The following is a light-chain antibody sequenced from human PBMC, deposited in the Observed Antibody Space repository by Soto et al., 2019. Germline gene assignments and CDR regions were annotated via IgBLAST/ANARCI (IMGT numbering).Light chain of an antibody. J-gene: IGKJ1*01. CDR2: KAS. CDR1: QSISSW. V-gene: IGKV1-5*03. CDR3: QQYNSYSWT. Sequence: DIQMAQSPSTLSASVGDRVTITCRASQSISSWLAWYQQKPGKAPKLLIYKASSLESGVPSRFSGSGSGTEFTLTISSLQPDDLATYYCQQYNSYSWTFSQGTKVEIK.